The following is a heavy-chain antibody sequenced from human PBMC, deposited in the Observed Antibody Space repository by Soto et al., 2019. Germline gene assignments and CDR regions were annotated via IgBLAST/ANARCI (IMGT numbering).Heavy chain of an antibody. CDR1: GDTFNFYT. V-gene: IGHV1-69*02. Sequence: QVQLVQSGAEVRKPGSSVKVSCTASGDTFNFYTISWVRQAPGQGLEWMGRVIPMLRMSNYAQKVQGRVTISADNSTSTAYMALSSLRSDDTAVYYCATNYGSGSTHFDYWGQGTLVTVSS. CDR3: ATNYGSGSTHFDY. CDR2: VIPMLRMS. D-gene: IGHD3-10*01. J-gene: IGHJ4*02.